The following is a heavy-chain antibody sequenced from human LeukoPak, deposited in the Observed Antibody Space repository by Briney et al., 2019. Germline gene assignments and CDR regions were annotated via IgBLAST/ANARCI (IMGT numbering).Heavy chain of an antibody. CDR3: ARDHLSSGSSPDYYYYYYMDV. CDR1: GFTFSSYW. J-gene: IGHJ6*03. CDR2: ISSDGSST. Sequence: GGSLRLSCAASGFTFSSYWMHWVRHAPGKGLVWVSRISSDGSSTSYADSVKGRFTISRDNAKNTLYLQMNSLRAEDTALYYCARDHLSSGSSPDYYYYYYMDVWGKGTTVTISS. V-gene: IGHV3-74*01. D-gene: IGHD6-19*01.